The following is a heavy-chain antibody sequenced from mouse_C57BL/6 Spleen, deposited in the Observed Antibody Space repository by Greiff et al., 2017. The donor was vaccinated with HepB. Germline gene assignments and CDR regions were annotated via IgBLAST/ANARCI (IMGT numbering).Heavy chain of an antibody. CDR2: INPNNGGT. J-gene: IGHJ2*01. Sequence: VQLQQSGPELVKPGASVKISCKASGYTFTDYYMNWVKQSHGKSLEWIGDINPNNGGTSYNQKFKGKATLTVDKSSSTAYMELRSLTSEDSAVYYCARWGTTAHFDYWGQGTTLTVSS. CDR1: GYTFTDYY. D-gene: IGHD1-2*01. V-gene: IGHV1-26*01. CDR3: ARWGTTAHFDY.